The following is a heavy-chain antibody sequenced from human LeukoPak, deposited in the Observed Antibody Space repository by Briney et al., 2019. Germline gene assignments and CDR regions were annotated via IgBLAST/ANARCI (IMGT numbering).Heavy chain of an antibody. CDR3: ARERHCGGDCYPDY. J-gene: IGHJ4*02. Sequence: GASVKVSCKASGYTFTSYAMHWVRQAPGQRLEWMGWINAGNGNTKYSQKFQGRVTITRDTSASTAYMELSSLRSEDTAVYYCARERHCGGDCYPDYWGQGTLVTVSS. CDR2: INAGNGNT. V-gene: IGHV1-3*01. D-gene: IGHD2-21*02. CDR1: GYTFTSYA.